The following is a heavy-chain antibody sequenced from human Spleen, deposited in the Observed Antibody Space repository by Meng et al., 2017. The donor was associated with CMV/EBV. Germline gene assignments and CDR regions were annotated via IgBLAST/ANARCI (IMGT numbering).Heavy chain of an antibody. V-gene: IGHV3-33*06. CDR1: GFSFSLYD. Sequence: SGFSFSLYDLHWVRQATGKGLEWVAGIWYDGSNKYYADSVKGRFTISRDNSKETVFLQMNSLRAEDTAVFYCAKDQGAGLEENWYFDLWGRGTLVTVSS. J-gene: IGHJ2*01. CDR3: AKDQGAGLEENWYFDL. CDR2: IWYDGSNK. D-gene: IGHD4/OR15-4a*01.